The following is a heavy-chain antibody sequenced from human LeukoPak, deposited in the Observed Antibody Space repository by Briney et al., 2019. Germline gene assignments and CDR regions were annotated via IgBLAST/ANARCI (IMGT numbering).Heavy chain of an antibody. J-gene: IGHJ6*03. D-gene: IGHD3-10*01. CDR1: GGSISSYY. Sequence: SETLSPTCTVSGGSISSYYWSWIRQPPGKGLEWIGYIYYSGSTNYNPSLKSRVTISVDTSKNQFSLKLSSVTAADTAVYYCARDQMVRGVITSGYYYYYYMDVWGKGTTVTVSS. CDR2: IYYSGST. CDR3: ARDQMVRGVITSGYYYYYYMDV. V-gene: IGHV4-59*01.